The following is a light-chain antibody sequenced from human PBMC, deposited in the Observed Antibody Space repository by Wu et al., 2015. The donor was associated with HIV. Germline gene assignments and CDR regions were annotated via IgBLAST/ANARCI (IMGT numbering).Light chain of an antibody. J-gene: IGKJ1*01. CDR1: QSVRNY. Sequence: EVVMTQSPDTLSLSPGERATLSCRASQSVRNYLAWFQQKPGQAPRLLIYDASNRATGIPARFSGRGSGTDFTLTISSLEPEDFALYYCQQRSNWPWTFGQGTKVEFK. CDR3: QQRSNWPWT. V-gene: IGKV3-11*01. CDR2: DAS.